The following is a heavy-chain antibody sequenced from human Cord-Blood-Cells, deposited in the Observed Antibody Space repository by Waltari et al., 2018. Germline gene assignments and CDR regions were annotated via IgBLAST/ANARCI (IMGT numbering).Heavy chain of an antibody. V-gene: IGHV4-34*01. D-gene: IGHD1-7*01. Sequence: QVQLQQWGAGLLKPSETLSLTCAVYGGSFSGYYWSWIRQPPGKGLEWIGEINHSGSTNYNPSLKRRVTISVDTSKNQFSRKLSSVTAADTAVYYCARGRLSGTTDWGQGTLVTVSS. J-gene: IGHJ4*02. CDR1: GGSFSGYY. CDR3: ARGRLSGTTD. CDR2: INHSGST.